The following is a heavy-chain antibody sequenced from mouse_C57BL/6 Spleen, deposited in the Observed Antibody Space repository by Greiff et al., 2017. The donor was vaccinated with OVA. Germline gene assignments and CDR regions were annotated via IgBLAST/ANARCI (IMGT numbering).Heavy chain of an antibody. CDR1: GYTFTSYW. CDR2: IYPSDSET. CDR3: ARRDTTVVDWYFDV. J-gene: IGHJ1*03. D-gene: IGHD1-1*01. Sequence: QVQLQQPGAELVRPGSSVKLSCKASGYTFTSYWMDWVKQRPGQGLEWIGNIYPSDSETNYNQKFKDKATLTVDKSSSTAYMQLSSLTSEDSAVYYCARRDTTVVDWYFDVWGTGTTVTVSS. V-gene: IGHV1-61*01.